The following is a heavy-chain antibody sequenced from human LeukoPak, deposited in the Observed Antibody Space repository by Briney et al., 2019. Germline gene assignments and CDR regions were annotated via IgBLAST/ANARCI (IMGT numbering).Heavy chain of an antibody. J-gene: IGHJ5*02. CDR3: ARAEGRIAVAGPNWFDP. Sequence: PSETLSLTCTVSGGSISSYYWSWIRQPPGKGLEWIGYIFYSGSTNYNPSLKSRVTISVDTSKNQFSLKLSSVTAADTAVYYCARAEGRIAVAGPNWFDPWGQGTLVTVSS. D-gene: IGHD6-19*01. V-gene: IGHV4-59*08. CDR2: IFYSGST. CDR1: GGSISSYY.